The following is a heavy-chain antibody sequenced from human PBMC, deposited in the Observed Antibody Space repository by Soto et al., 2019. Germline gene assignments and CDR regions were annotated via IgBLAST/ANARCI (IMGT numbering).Heavy chain of an antibody. CDR1: GFTFSSYS. V-gene: IGHV3-21*01. D-gene: IGHD3-9*01. CDR2: ISSSSSYI. Sequence: PGGSLRLSCAASGFTFSSYSMNWVRQAPGKGLEWVSSISSSSSYIYYADSVKGRFTISRDNAKNSLYLQMNSLRAEDTAVYYCARAPEYYDILTGYTPTNFDYWGQGTLVTVSS. J-gene: IGHJ4*02. CDR3: ARAPEYYDILTGYTPTNFDY.